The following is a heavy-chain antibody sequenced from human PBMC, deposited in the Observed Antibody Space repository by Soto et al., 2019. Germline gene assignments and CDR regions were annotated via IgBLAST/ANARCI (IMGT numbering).Heavy chain of an antibody. J-gene: IGHJ4*02. CDR3: ASTLMVRGVGRDY. Sequence: PSETLSLTCAVSGYSISSGYDWGWIRQPPGKGLEWIGSIYHSGSTYYNPSLKSRVTISVDTSKNQFSLKLSSVTAADTAVYYCASTLMVRGVGRDYWGQGTLVTVSS. CDR1: GYSISSGYD. CDR2: IYHSGST. V-gene: IGHV4-38-2*01. D-gene: IGHD3-10*01.